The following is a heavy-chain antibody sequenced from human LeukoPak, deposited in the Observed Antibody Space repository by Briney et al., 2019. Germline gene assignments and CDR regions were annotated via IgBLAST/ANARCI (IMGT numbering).Heavy chain of an antibody. CDR2: IDDAGTT. V-gene: IGHV4-39*07. Sequence: PSQTLSLTCTVSGGSISSGTYFWSWIRQPPGQGLEWIGNIDDAGTTHYFPSLRSRVTISRDTPNNQFSLKLSSVTAADTAVYYCARGSSYMDVWGKGTAVTVSS. CDR3: ARGSSYMDV. CDR1: GGSISSGTYF. J-gene: IGHJ6*03. D-gene: IGHD3-10*01.